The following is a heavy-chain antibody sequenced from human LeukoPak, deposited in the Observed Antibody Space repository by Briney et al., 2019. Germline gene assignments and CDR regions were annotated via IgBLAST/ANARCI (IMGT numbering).Heavy chain of an antibody. CDR1: GFTFSRHW. CDR2: IYPGYSDA. CDR3: VRFALTSSLDH. V-gene: IGHV5-51*01. J-gene: IGHJ5*02. Sequence: GGSLRLSCVASGFTFSRHWMAWVRQVPGKGLEWMGLIYPGYSDAKYSPSFQGQVTLSVDASISTAYLQLSGLRASDTAIYYCVRFALTSSLDHWGQGTLVTVSS. D-gene: IGHD6-13*01.